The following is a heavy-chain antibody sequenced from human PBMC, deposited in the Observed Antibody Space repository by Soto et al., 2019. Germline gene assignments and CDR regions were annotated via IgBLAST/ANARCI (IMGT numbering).Heavy chain of an antibody. CDR1: AGTFSSYT. Sequence: QVQLVQSGAEVKKPGSSVKVSCKASAGTFSSYTISWVRQAPGQWLEWMGRIIPILGIANYAQKFQGRVTITEDKSTSTAYMELSSLRSEDTAVYYCASVHCGGDCYAYNWFDPWGQGTLVTVSS. CDR2: IIPILGIA. CDR3: ASVHCGGDCYAYNWFDP. J-gene: IGHJ5*02. D-gene: IGHD2-21*02. V-gene: IGHV1-69*02.